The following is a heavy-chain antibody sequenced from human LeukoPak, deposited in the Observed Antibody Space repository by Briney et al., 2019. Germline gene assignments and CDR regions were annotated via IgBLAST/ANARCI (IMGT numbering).Heavy chain of an antibody. J-gene: IGHJ4*02. CDR1: GFIFSSNY. CDR3: ARGRGYSGCVPFDY. CDR2: IYSGGST. V-gene: IGHV3-53*01. D-gene: IGHD5-12*01. Sequence: GGSLRLSCAASGFIFSSNYMSWVRQAPGKGLEWVSVIYSGGSTYYADSVKGRFSISRDYSKNTVYLQMNGLRADDTAVYYCARGRGYSGCVPFDYWGQGTLVTVSS.